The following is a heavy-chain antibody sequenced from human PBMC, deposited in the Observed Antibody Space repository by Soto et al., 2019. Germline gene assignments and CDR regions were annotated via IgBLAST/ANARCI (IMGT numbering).Heavy chain of an antibody. CDR3: ARGRGGGYSPYYYYYYGMDV. D-gene: IGHD5-12*01. CDR2: ISYDGSNK. Sequence: PGGSLRLSCAASGFTFSSYAMHWVRQAPGKGLEWVAVISYDGSNKYYADSVKGRFTISRDNSKNTLYLQMNSLRAEDTAVYYCARGRGGGYSPYYYYYYGMDVWGQGTTVTVSS. J-gene: IGHJ6*02. CDR1: GFTFSSYA. V-gene: IGHV3-30-3*01.